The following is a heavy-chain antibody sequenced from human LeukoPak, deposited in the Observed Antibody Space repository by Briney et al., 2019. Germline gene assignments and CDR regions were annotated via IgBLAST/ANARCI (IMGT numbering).Heavy chain of an antibody. J-gene: IGHJ4*02. D-gene: IGHD5-18*01. V-gene: IGHV3-48*02. CDR2: ISSSDNTI. CDR3: ARVHRGYSYGRLDY. CDR1: GFAFSDDS. Sequence: GGSLRLSCAASGFAFSDDSMNWVRQAPGKGLEWVSYISSSDNTIHYADSVKGRFTISRDNAKNSLYLEMNSLRDEDTAVYYCARVHRGYSYGRLDYWGQGTLVTVSS.